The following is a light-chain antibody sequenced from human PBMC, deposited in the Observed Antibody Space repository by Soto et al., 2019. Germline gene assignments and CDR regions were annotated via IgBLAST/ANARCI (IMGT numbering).Light chain of an antibody. J-gene: IGKJ1*01. CDR3: QQYNSYSRWT. CDR2: GVS. CDR1: QSIDSK. V-gene: IGKV3-15*01. Sequence: IVMTQSPATLSVSPGERATLSCRASQSIDSKLAWYQQRPGQAPRLLIYGVSTRDTGVPDRFSGGASGTEFTLTISSLQPDDFATYYCQQYNSYSRWTFGQGTKVDIK.